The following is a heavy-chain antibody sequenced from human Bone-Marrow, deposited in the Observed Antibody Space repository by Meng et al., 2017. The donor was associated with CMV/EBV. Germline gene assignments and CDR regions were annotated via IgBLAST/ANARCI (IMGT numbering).Heavy chain of an antibody. V-gene: IGHV3-23*01. CDR2: ISGSGGST. J-gene: IGHJ4*02. CDR1: GFTFSSYA. Sequence: GESLKISCAASGFTFSSYAMSWVRQAPGKGLEWVSAISGSGGSTYYADSVRGRFTISRDNSKNTLNLQINSLRPEDSAVYYCARDFTVVTPGDYWGQGTLVTVSS. D-gene: IGHD4-23*01. CDR3: ARDFTVVTPGDY.